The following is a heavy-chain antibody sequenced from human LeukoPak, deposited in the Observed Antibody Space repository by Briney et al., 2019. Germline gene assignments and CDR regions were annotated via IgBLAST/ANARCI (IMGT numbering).Heavy chain of an antibody. CDR3: ARQDYGDYEDYYYYGMDV. D-gene: IGHD4-17*01. V-gene: IGHV5-51*01. CDR1: GYSFTSYW. Sequence: GESLKISCKGSGYSFTSYWIGWVRQMPGKGLEWMGIIYPGDSDTRYSPSFQGQVTISADKSISTAYLQWSSLKASDTAMYYCARQDYGDYEDYYYYGMDVWGQGTTVTVSS. CDR2: IYPGDSDT. J-gene: IGHJ6*02.